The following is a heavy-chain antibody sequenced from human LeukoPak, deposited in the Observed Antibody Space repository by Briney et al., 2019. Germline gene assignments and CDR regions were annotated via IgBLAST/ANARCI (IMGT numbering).Heavy chain of an antibody. D-gene: IGHD3-10*01. J-gene: IGHJ4*02. CDR2: IYYSGST. CDR1: GGSISSYY. Sequence: SETLSLTCTVSGGSISSYYWSWIRQPPGKGLEWIGYIYYSGSTNYNPSLKSRVTISVVTSKNQFSLKLSSVTAADTAVYYCARGMVLYYDNWGQGTLVTVSS. V-gene: IGHV4-59*01. CDR3: ARGMVLYYDN.